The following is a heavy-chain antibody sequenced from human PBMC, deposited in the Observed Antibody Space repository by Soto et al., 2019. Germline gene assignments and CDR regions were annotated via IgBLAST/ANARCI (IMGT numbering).Heavy chain of an antibody. Sequence: PSETLSLTCAVYGGSFSGYYWCWIRQPPGKGLEWIGEINHSGSTNYNPSLKSRVTISVDTSKNQFSLKLSSVTAADTAVYYCARGPSSSWGYGMDVWGQGTTVTVSS. J-gene: IGHJ6*02. V-gene: IGHV4-34*01. D-gene: IGHD6-13*01. CDR2: INHSGST. CDR1: GGSFSGYY. CDR3: ARGPSSSWGYGMDV.